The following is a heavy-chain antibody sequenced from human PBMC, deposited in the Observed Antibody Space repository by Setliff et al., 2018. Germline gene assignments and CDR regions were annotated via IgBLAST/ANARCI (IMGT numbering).Heavy chain of an antibody. V-gene: IGHV4-59*04. Sequence: LSPTCAVYGGSFSDYHWSWIRQTPGKGLEWIGNIYYSGTTYSNPSLKSRVTMSVDTSKNQFSLRLNSVTVSDTAVYYCATTGTYRYFDYWGQGTLVTVSS. CDR2: IYYSGTT. J-gene: IGHJ4*02. D-gene: IGHD1-1*01. CDR1: GGSFSDYH. CDR3: ATTGTYRYFDY.